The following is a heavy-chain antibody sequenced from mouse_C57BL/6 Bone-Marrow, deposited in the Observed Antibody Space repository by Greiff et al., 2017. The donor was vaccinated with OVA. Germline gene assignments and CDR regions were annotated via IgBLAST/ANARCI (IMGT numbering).Heavy chain of an antibody. CDR1: GYTFTDYY. J-gene: IGHJ1*03. Sequence: VQLQQSGPELVKPGASVKISCKASGYTFTDYYMNWVKQSHGKSLEWIGDINPNNGGTSYNQKFKGKATLTVAKSSSTAYLELRSLTSEDSAVYYCARSYYYGSNFDVWGTGTTVTVSS. CDR2: INPNNGGT. CDR3: ARSYYYGSNFDV. D-gene: IGHD1-1*01. V-gene: IGHV1-26*01.